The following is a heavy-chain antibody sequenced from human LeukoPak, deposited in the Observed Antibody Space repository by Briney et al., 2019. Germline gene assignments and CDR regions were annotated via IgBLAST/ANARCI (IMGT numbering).Heavy chain of an antibody. V-gene: IGHV3-7*01. CDR1: GFTFSSYW. CDR3: ARGLRGYSGYGRAFEI. D-gene: IGHD5-12*01. Sequence: PGGSLRLSYAASGFTFSSYWMSWVRQAPGKGLEWVANIKQDGSEKYYVDSVKGRYTISRDNAKNSLFLQMNSLRVEDTAVYFCARGLRGYSGYGRAFEIWGQGTMVTVSS. CDR2: IKQDGSEK. J-gene: IGHJ3*02.